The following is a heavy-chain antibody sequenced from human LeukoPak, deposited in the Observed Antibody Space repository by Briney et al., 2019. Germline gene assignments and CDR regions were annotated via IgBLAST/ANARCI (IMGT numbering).Heavy chain of an antibody. J-gene: IGHJ4*02. V-gene: IGHV3-23*01. CDR2: ISGSGGST. CDR1: GFSFSSYG. D-gene: IGHD3-22*01. Sequence: GSLRLSCAASGFSFSSYGMSWVRQAPGKGLEWVSAISGSGGSTYYADSVKGRFTISRDNSKNTLYLQMNSLRAEDTAVYYCAKDLGYYYDSSGYYHWDYWGQGTLVTVSS. CDR3: AKDLGYYYDSSGYYHWDY.